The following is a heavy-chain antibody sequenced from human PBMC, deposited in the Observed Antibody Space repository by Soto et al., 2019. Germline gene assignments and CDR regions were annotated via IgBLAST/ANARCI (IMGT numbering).Heavy chain of an antibody. V-gene: IGHV4-61*01. CDR2: IYYSGST. Sequence: SEALSLTCTVSGGSVSSGSYYWSWIRQTPGKGLEWIGYIYYSGSTNYNPSLKSRVTISVDTSKNQFSLKLSSVTAADPAVYYCARVKYDFPGTNWFDPWGQGTLVTVSS. D-gene: IGHD3-3*01. J-gene: IGHJ5*02. CDR1: GGSVSSGSYY. CDR3: ARVKYDFPGTNWFDP.